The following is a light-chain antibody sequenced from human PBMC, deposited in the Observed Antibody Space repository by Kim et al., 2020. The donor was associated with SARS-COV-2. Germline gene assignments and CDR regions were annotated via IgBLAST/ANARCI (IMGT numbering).Light chain of an antibody. CDR2: DVS. Sequence: QSITISVSATSSDVGGSIYISWYRQHPDKAHKLMFCDVSNRTSGVSNRFSASESGNAASLTISGLQADHEAFYYCSSYTSSSTWVFVGGTQLTVL. CDR3: SSYTSSSTWV. CDR1: SSDVGGSIY. J-gene: IGLJ3*02. V-gene: IGLV2-14*03.